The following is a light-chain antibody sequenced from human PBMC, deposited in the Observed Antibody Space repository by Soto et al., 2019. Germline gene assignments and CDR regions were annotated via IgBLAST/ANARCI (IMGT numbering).Light chain of an antibody. J-gene: IGKJ3*01. V-gene: IGKV3-20*01. CDR3: LQYDTAPRT. CDR1: QDITTKR. CDR2: GAS. Sequence: EIVLTQSPGTLSLSPGERASLSCRASQDITTKRLAWYQQKPGHTPRLLIYGASNRAPGIPDRFSGSGSGTDFTLTISGVGPEDFAVYYCLQYDTAPRTFGPGTKVDIK.